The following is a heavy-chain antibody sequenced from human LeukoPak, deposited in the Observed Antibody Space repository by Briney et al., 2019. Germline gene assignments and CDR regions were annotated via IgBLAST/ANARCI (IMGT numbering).Heavy chain of an antibody. J-gene: IGHJ4*02. D-gene: IGHD3-22*01. CDR2: ISSSSSYI. CDR3: ARDSHYYDSSDY. Sequence: GGSLRLSCAASGFNFDDYAMHWVRQAPGKGLEWVSSISSSSSYIYYADSVKGRFTISRDNAKNSLYLQMNSLRAEDTAVHYCARDSHYYDSSDYWGQGTLVTVSS. CDR1: GFNFDDYA. V-gene: IGHV3-21*01.